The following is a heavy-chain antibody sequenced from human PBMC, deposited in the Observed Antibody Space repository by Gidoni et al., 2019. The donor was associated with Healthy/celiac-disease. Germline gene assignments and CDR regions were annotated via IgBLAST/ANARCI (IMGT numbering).Heavy chain of an antibody. J-gene: IGHJ4*02. Sequence: QVQLQQWGAGLLKPSETLSLTCAVYGGSFRGYYLNWIRQPPGKGLEWIGEINHSGSTNYNPSLKSRVTISVDTSKNQFSLKLSSVTAADTAVYYCAREGIGSYRYLGLDYWGQGTLVTVSS. V-gene: IGHV4-34*01. CDR2: INHSGST. CDR3: AREGIGSYRYLGLDY. D-gene: IGHD3-16*02. CDR1: GGSFRGYY.